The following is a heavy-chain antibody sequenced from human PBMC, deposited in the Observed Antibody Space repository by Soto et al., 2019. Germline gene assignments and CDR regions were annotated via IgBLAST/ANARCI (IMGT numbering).Heavy chain of an antibody. D-gene: IGHD2-2*01. Sequence: GGSLRLSCAASGFTVSSNYMSWVRQAPGKGLEWVSVIYSGGSTYYADSVKGRFTISRHNSKNTLYLQMNSLRAEDTVVFYCARASLLSGPFSYYYFDYWGQGTLVTVSS. V-gene: IGHV3-53*04. CDR2: IYSGGST. CDR3: ARASLLSGPFSYYYFDY. CDR1: GFTVSSNY. J-gene: IGHJ4*02.